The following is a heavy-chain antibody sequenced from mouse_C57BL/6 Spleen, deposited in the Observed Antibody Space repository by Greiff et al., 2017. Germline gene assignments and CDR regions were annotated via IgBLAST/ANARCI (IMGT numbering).Heavy chain of an antibody. J-gene: IGHJ3*01. Sequence: QVQLQQPGAELVMPGASVKLSCKASGYTFTSYWMHWVKQRPGQGLEWIGEIDPSDSYTNYNQKFKGKSTLTVDKSSSTAYMQLSSLTSEDSAVDYCARWGYGAWFAYWGQGTLVTVSA. CDR3: ARWGYGAWFAY. CDR2: IDPSDSYT. CDR1: GYTFTSYW. V-gene: IGHV1-69*01. D-gene: IGHD2-2*01.